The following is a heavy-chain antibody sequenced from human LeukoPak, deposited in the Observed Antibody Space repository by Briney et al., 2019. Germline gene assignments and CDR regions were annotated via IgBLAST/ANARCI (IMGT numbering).Heavy chain of an antibody. Sequence: PGGSLRLSCVASGFTFSTSAMNWVRQAPGKGLEWVSYLSSSSSAFNYADSVRGRFTVSRDNAKNSLFLQMNSLRAEDTAVYFCARAPSLGRDWYSYMDIWGKGTTVTVSS. V-gene: IGHV3-48*04. CDR2: LSSSSSAF. D-gene: IGHD5-24*01. J-gene: IGHJ6*03. CDR3: ARAPSLGRDWYSYMDI. CDR1: GFTFSTSA.